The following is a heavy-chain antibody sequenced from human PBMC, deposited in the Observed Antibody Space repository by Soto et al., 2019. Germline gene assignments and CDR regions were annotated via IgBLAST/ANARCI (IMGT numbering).Heavy chain of an antibody. J-gene: IGHJ6*02. Sequence: QVQLVQSGAEVKKPGSSVKVSCTASGGTFNRYAISWVRQAPGRGLEWMGGIIPIFGIGNDAQRFQGRVTITEDESTGTAYMELSSLRSEDTGVYYCARSAITLFGVVSIPPHYYSEMDVWGQGTTVTVSS. CDR1: GGTFNRYA. D-gene: IGHD3-3*01. CDR3: ARSAITLFGVVSIPPHYYSEMDV. CDR2: IIPIFGIG. V-gene: IGHV1-69*01.